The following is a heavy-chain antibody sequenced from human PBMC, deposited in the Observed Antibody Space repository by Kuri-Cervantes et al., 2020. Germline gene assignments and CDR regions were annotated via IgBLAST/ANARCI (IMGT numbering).Heavy chain of an antibody. Sequence: GESLKISCAASGFTFSSYAMSWVRQAPGKGLEWVSAISGSGGSTYYADSVKGRFTISRDNSKNTLYLQMNSLRADDTAVYYCARVPPWGAARWFDPWGQGTLVTVSS. CDR2: ISGSGGST. CDR3: ARVPPWGAARWFDP. V-gene: IGHV3-23*01. CDR1: GFTFSSYA. J-gene: IGHJ5*02. D-gene: IGHD1-26*01.